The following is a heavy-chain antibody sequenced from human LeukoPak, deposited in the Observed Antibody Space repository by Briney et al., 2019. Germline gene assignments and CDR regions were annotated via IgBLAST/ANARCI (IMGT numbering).Heavy chain of an antibody. V-gene: IGHV3-21*01. CDR3: ARGRVVVLAATRTSLGS. D-gene: IGHD2-15*01. Sequence: GGSLRLSSAASGFTFSIYSMNWVRQAPGRGLEWVSSISSRSNYIYYADSVKGRFTISRDNAKNSLYLQMNSLTADDTAVYYCARGRVVVLAATRTSLGSWGQGTLVTVSS. CDR1: GFTFSIYS. J-gene: IGHJ5*02. CDR2: ISSRSNYI.